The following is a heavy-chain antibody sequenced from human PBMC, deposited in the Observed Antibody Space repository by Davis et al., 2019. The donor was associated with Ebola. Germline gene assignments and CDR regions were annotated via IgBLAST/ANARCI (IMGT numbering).Heavy chain of an antibody. V-gene: IGHV4-61*01. CDR3: ARAPYCSSTSCYPHSFDY. J-gene: IGHJ4*02. CDR1: GASVSSSSYY. CDR2: VYYNGNT. D-gene: IGHD2-2*01. Sequence: ETLSLTCTVSGASVSSSSYYWTWIRQPPGKGLEWIGYVYYNGNTNSNPSLKSRVTISLDTSKNQFSLKLSSVTAADTAVYYCARAPYCSSTSCYPHSFDYWGQGALVTVSS.